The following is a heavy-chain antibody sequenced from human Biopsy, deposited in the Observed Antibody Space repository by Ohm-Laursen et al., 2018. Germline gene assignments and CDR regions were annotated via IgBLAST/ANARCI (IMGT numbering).Heavy chain of an antibody. J-gene: IGHJ4*02. D-gene: IGHD5-24*01. CDR3: AHSAGSDGFNVDFDY. CDR2: VYWDDDK. V-gene: IGHV2-5*02. CDR1: GFSLNTGGVG. Sequence: PTQTLTLTCTFSGFSLNTGGVGVGWIRQPPGKALQWLALVYWDDDKRYSPTLKNRLTITKDTSQNQVVLTMTNMGPVDTGTYYCAHSAGSDGFNVDFDYWGQGTLVTVPS.